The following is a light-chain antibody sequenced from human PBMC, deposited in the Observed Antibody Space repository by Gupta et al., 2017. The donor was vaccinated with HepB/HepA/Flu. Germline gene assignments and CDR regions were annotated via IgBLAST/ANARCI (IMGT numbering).Light chain of an antibody. Sequence: SSELTQDPAVSVALGQTVRITCQGDSLRSYYASWYQQKPGQAPVLVIYGKNNRPSGIPDRFSGSSSGKTASLTITGAQAEDEADYYCNSRDSSGNHWVFGGGTKLTGL. CDR2: GKN. V-gene: IGLV3-19*01. CDR1: SLRSYY. CDR3: NSRDSSGNHWV. J-gene: IGLJ2*01.